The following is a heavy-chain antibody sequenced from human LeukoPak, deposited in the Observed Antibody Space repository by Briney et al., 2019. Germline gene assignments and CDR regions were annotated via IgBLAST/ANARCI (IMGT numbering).Heavy chain of an antibody. V-gene: IGHV4-30-2*01. CDR1: GGSISSGGYS. D-gene: IGHD3-10*01. Sequence: SQTLSLTCAASGGSISSGGYSWSWIRQPPGKGLEWIGYIYHSGSTYYNPSLKSRVTISVDRSKNQFSLKLSSVTAADTAVYYCARVITMVRGVIPAPNWFDPWGQGTLVTVSS. J-gene: IGHJ5*02. CDR2: IYHSGST. CDR3: ARVITMVRGVIPAPNWFDP.